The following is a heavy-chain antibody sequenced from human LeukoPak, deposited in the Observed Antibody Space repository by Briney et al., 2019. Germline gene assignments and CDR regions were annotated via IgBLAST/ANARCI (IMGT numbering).Heavy chain of an antibody. CDR3: AAGRSGVFDY. J-gene: IGHJ4*02. Sequence: GGSLRLSCAASGFTVSSNYMNWVRQAPGKGLEWVSVIYSGGSTFYADSVKGRSTISRDNSKNTLYFQMNSLRAEDTAVYYCAAGRSGVFDYWGQGTLVTVSS. V-gene: IGHV3-53*01. CDR2: IYSGGST. CDR1: GFTVSSNY. D-gene: IGHD3-3*01.